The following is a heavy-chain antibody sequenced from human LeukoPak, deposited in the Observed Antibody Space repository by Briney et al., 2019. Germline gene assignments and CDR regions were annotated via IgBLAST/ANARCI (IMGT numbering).Heavy chain of an antibody. Sequence: GGSLRLSCAASGFTVSSNSMSWVRQAPGKGLELVSVIYSGGSTFYAASVKGSFTISRDNSKNTLYRQMNSLRAEDTAVYYCARKHYYDSSGFFPPMDYWGQGTLVTVSS. CDR2: IYSGGST. CDR1: GFTVSSNS. J-gene: IGHJ4*02. V-gene: IGHV3-66*01. CDR3: ARKHYYDSSGFFPPMDY. D-gene: IGHD3-22*01.